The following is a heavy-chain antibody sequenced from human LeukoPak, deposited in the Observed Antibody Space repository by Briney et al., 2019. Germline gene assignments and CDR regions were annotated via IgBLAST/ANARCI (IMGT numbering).Heavy chain of an antibody. J-gene: IGHJ2*01. CDR1: GFTFSSYA. CDR3: AKCEAYYYDSSGYYEGYYGL. V-gene: IGHV3-23*01. D-gene: IGHD3-22*01. Sequence: GGSLRLSCAASGFTFSSYAMSWVRQAPGKGLQWVSGISGSGGSTYNADSVKGRFTISRDNSKNTLYLQMNSLRAEDTAVYYCAKCEAYYYDSSGYYEGYYGLRGRGTLVTVSS. CDR2: ISGSGGST.